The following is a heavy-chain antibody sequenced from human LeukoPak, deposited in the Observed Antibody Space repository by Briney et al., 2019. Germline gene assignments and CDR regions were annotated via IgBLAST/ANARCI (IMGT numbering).Heavy chain of an antibody. Sequence: PSETLSLTCTVSGYSISSGYYWGWIRQPPGKGLEWIGSIYHSGSTYYNPSLKSRVTISVDTSKKQFSLKLSSVTAADTAVYYCARVPPRWEAVAFRHDAFDIWGQGTMVTVSS. CDR2: IYHSGST. CDR1: GYSISSGYY. CDR3: ARVPPRWEAVAFRHDAFDI. J-gene: IGHJ3*02. V-gene: IGHV4-38-2*02. D-gene: IGHD6-19*01.